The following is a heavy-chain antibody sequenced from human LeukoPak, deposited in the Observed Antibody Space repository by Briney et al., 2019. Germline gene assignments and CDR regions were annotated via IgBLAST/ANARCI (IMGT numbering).Heavy chain of an antibody. CDR3: AREYVLLWFGDGGVFDY. V-gene: IGHV1-69*04. Sequence: GSSVKVSCKASGGTFSSYAISWVRQAPGQGLERMGRIIPILGIANYAQKFQGRVTITADKSTSTAYMELSSLRSEDTAVYYCAREYVLLWFGDGGVFDYWGQGTLVTVSS. D-gene: IGHD3-10*01. CDR1: GGTFSSYA. CDR2: IIPILGIA. J-gene: IGHJ4*02.